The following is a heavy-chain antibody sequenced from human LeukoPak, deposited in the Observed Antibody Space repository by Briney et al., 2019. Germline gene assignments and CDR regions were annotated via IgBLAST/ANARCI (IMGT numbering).Heavy chain of an antibody. V-gene: IGHV3-48*02. J-gene: IGHJ4*02. Sequence: GGSLRLSCAASGFTFSSYSMNWVRQAPGKGLEWVSYISSSSSTIYYADSVKGRFTISRDNAKNSLYLQMYSLRDEDTAVYYCARDYNYYGSGNRFDYWGQGTLVTVSS. CDR2: ISSSSSTI. CDR1: GFTFSSYS. CDR3: ARDYNYYGSGNRFDY. D-gene: IGHD3-10*01.